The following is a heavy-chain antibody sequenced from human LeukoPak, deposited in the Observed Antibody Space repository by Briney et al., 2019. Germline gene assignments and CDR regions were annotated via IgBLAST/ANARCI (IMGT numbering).Heavy chain of an antibody. Sequence: SETLSLTCTVSGGSISSYYWSWIRQPAGKGLEWIGRIYTSGSTNYNPSLKSRVTISVDKSKNQFSLRLSSVTAADTAVYYCARDYYGSGSLYYFDYWGQGTLVTVSS. V-gene: IGHV4-4*07. CDR3: ARDYYGSGSLYYFDY. J-gene: IGHJ4*02. CDR2: IYTSGST. CDR1: GGSISSYY. D-gene: IGHD3-10*01.